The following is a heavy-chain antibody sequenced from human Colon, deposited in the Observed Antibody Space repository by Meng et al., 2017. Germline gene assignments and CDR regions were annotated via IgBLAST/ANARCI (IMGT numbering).Heavy chain of an antibody. V-gene: IGHV4-61*01. J-gene: IGHJ4*02. CDR1: GGSVSSGSYY. Sequence: ELPAASGPARLRPSDTLSLTCTGSGGSVSSGSYYWSWIRQPPGKGLEWIGYIYYSGSTNYNPSLKSRVTISVDTSKNQFSLKLSSVTAADTAVYYCARGASDYDFDYWGQGTLVTVSS. D-gene: IGHD3-22*01. CDR2: IYYSGST. CDR3: ARGASDYDFDY.